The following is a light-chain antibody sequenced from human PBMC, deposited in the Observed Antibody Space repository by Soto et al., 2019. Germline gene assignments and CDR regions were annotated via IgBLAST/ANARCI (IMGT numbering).Light chain of an antibody. CDR3: QQYNSYWT. CDR1: QTVNSW. J-gene: IGKJ1*01. CDR2: KAS. V-gene: IGKV1-5*03. Sequence: DIQMTQSPSTLSASVGDRVTITCRASQTVNSWLAWYQQKPGKAPNLLIFKASSLASGVPSRFSGSVFGTEFTLTISSLQPDDFATYYCQQYNSYWTFGQGTKVEIK.